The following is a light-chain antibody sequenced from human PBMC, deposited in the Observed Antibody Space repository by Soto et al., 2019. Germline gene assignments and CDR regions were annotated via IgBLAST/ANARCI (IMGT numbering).Light chain of an antibody. J-gene: IGKJ1*01. CDR2: AAS. CDR3: QQSYSTPRT. Sequence: DIQMTQSPSSLSASVGDRVTITCRASQSISSYLNWYQQTPGKAPKLLIYAASILQSGVPSRFSGSGYGTDFTLTISSLQPEDFATYDCQQSYSTPRTFGQGTKVDIK. V-gene: IGKV1-39*01. CDR1: QSISSY.